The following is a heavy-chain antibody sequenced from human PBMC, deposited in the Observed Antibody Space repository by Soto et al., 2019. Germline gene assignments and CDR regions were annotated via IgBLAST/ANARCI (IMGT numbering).Heavy chain of an antibody. CDR2: ISGIGGST. J-gene: IGHJ4*02. CDR1: VFTSSSDA. V-gene: IGHV3-23*01. D-gene: IGHD3-3*01. Sequence: RGPLRLPCPASVFTSSSDATSWVRPAPGKGLEWIAGISGIGGSTYYADPPKSRFTIYRYTSKNTLYLQMNNLRAEDTAAYYSGNHFSSKRFLEWLYSPIDYWGQGTLVTVSS. CDR3: GNHFSSKRFLEWLYSPIDY.